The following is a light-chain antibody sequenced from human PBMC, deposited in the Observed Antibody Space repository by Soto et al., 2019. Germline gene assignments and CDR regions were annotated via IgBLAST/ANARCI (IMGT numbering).Light chain of an antibody. J-gene: IGKJ5*01. V-gene: IGKV3D-20*02. CDR3: QQRSNWPPIT. Sequence: EIVLTQSPGTLSLSPGETATLSCRASQSISSGYVAWYQQKPGQAPRLLIYAASSRATGIADRFRGSGSGRDFTLTISSLEPEDFAVYYCQQRSNWPPITFGQGTRLEIK. CDR2: AAS. CDR1: QSISSGY.